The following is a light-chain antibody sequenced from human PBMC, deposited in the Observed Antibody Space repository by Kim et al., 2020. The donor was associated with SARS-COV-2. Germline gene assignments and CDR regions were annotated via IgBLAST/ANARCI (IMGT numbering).Light chain of an antibody. CDR2: RNN. CDR1: SNNVGNQG. CDR3: SAWDSSLSVWV. J-gene: IGLJ3*02. V-gene: IGLV10-54*04. Sequence: RQTAPLTCTGNSNNVGNQGAAWLQQHQGHPPRLLSYRNNNRPSGISERFSASRSGNTASLTITGLQPEDEADYYCSAWDSSLSVWVFGGGTKVTVL.